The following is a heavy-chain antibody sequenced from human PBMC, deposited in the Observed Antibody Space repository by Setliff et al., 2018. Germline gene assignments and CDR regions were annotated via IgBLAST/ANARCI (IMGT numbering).Heavy chain of an antibody. Sequence: SCKASGYTFTSYYMHWVRQAPGKGLEWVALISSDGSHKYYTDSVKGRFTISRDNAKNSLYLQMNSLRAEDTAVYYCARAPAHDYADYMFMTTMGYYFDYWGQGTLVTVSS. V-gene: IGHV3-30*04. D-gene: IGHD4-17*01. CDR1: GYTFTSYY. J-gene: IGHJ4*02. CDR3: ARAPAHDYADYMFMTTMGYYFDY. CDR2: ISSDGSHK.